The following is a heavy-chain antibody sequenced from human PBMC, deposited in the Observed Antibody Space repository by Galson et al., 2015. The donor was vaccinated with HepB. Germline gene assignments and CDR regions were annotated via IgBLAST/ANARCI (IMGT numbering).Heavy chain of an antibody. D-gene: IGHD3-9*01. CDR2: IFHSGST. Sequence: TLSLTCAVSGDSISSDYYAWSWIRQPPGKGLEWIGYIFHSGSTYYNPSLKSRVTISVGRSKKQFSLNLSSVTAADTAVYYCARAESGIRYDYWGQGTLVTVSS. CDR3: ARAESGIRYDY. CDR1: GDSISSDYYA. V-gene: IGHV4-30-2*01. J-gene: IGHJ4*02.